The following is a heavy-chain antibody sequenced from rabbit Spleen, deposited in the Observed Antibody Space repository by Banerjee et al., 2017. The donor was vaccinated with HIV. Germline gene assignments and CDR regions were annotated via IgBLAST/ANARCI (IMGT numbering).Heavy chain of an antibody. CDR1: GFSFSYSDY. CDR2: IGAGVSYTT. CDR3: ARDSGTSFSSYGMDL. V-gene: IGHV1S45*01. Sequence: QEQLVESGGGLVKPGGTLTLTCTVSGFSFSYSDYMCWVRQPPGKGPEWIACIGAGVSYTTYYATWAIGRFTISKTSSTTVTLQMTSLTVADTATYFCARDSGTSFSSYGMDLWGPGTLVTVS. D-gene: IGHD8-1*01. J-gene: IGHJ6*01.